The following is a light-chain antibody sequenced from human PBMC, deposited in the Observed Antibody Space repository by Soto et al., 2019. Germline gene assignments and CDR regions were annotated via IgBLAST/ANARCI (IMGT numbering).Light chain of an antibody. CDR2: EVT. J-gene: IGLJ1*01. CDR1: SSDVGANNY. V-gene: IGLV2-8*01. CDR3: SSYAGANRV. Sequence: QSALTQPPSASGSPGQSGTISCTGTSSDVGANNYVSWYQQHPGKAPKLMIYEVTKRPSGVPDRFSGSKSGNTASLTVSGLQADDEADYYCSSYAGANRVFGTETKLTVL.